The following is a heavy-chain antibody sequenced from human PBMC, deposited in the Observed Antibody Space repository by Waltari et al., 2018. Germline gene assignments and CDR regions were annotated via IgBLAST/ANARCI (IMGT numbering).Heavy chain of an antibody. CDR3: ARGRGGWLVQDYYYGMDV. CDR2: INPNRGGT. Sequence: QVQLVQSGAEVKKPGASVKVSCKASGYTFTGYYMHWVRQAPGQGLEWMGWINPNRGGTNYAQKFQGRVTMTRDTSISTAYMELSRLRSDDTAVYYCARGRGGWLVQDYYYGMDVWGQGTTVTVSS. CDR1: GYTFTGYY. V-gene: IGHV1-2*02. J-gene: IGHJ6*02. D-gene: IGHD6-19*01.